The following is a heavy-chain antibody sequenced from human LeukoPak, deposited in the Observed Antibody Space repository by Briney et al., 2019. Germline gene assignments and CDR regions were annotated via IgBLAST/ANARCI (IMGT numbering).Heavy chain of an antibody. Sequence: GASVKVSCKASGYTFTSYGISWVRQAPGQGLEWMGWISAYNGNTNYAQKLQGRVTMTTDASTSTAYMELRSLRSEDTAVYYCARDNSVRDEAWWFNPWGQETLVTVSS. J-gene: IGHJ5*02. D-gene: IGHD5-24*01. CDR2: ISAYNGNT. CDR1: GYTFTSYG. CDR3: ARDNSVRDEAWWFNP. V-gene: IGHV1-18*01.